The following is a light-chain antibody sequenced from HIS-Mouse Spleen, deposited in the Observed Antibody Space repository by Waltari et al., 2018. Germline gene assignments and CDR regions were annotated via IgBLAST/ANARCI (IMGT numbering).Light chain of an antibody. CDR2: KDS. CDR1: ALPKKY. J-gene: IGLJ3*02. CDR3: LSADSSGTWV. Sequence: SYELTQPPSVSVSLGQMARITCSGEALPKKYAYWYQQKPGQFPVLVIYKDSERPSGIPERFSCSRSGTIVTLTISGVQAEDEADYYCLSADSSGTWVFGGGTKLTVL. V-gene: IGLV3-16*01.